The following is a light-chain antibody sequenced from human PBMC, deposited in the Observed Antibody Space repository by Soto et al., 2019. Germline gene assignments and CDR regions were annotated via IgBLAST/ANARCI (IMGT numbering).Light chain of an antibody. J-gene: IGKJ1*01. CDR2: GAS. CDR3: QQYNNWPPWK. CDR1: QSVSSN. Sequence: EIVMTQSHATLSVSPVEISTLSFSASQSVSSNLAWYQQKPGQAHRLIIYGASTRATGIPARFSGSGSGTEFTLTISSLQSEDFAVYYCQQYNNWPPWKFGQGTKVDIK. V-gene: IGKV3D-15*01.